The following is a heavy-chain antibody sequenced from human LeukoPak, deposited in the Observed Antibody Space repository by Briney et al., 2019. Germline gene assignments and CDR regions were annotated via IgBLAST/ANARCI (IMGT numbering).Heavy chain of an antibody. D-gene: IGHD4-11*01. CDR2: ISSSSSYI. V-gene: IGHV3-21*01. CDR1: GFTFSSYS. CDR3: ARDGPRPPWTVTPYYFDY. J-gene: IGHJ4*02. Sequence: GGSLRLSCAASGFTFSSYSMNWVRQAPGKRLEWVSSISSSSSYIYYADSVKGRFTISRDNAKNSLYLQMNSLRAEDTAVYYCARDGPRPPWTVTPYYFDYWGQGTLVTVSS.